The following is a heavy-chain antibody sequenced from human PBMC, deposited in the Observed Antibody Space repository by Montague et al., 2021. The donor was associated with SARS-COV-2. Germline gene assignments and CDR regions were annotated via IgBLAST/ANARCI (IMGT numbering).Heavy chain of an antibody. Sequence: SLRLSCAASGFTLSNYGIHWVRQAPGKGLEWVAVMWYDGGDKYYADPVKGRFTMSRDKSKNAVYLQMSSLRVEDTAVYYCAREYDTNGYYYYGMDVWGQGTTVTVSS. CDR1: GFTLSNYG. J-gene: IGHJ6*02. CDR2: MWYDGGDK. V-gene: IGHV3-33*01. D-gene: IGHD2-8*01. CDR3: AREYDTNGYYYYGMDV.